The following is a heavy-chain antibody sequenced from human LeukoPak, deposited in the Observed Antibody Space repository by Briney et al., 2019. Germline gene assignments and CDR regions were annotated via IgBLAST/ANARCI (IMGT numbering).Heavy chain of an antibody. D-gene: IGHD2-15*01. CDR3: ARDRYCSGGSCYSPSLTGYFQH. CDR1: GFIFSSYG. CDR2: IWYDGSNK. Sequence: GGSLRLSCAASGFIFSSYGMHWVRQAPGKGLEWVAVIWYDGSNKYYADSVKGRFTISRDNSKNTLYLQMNSLRAGDTAVYYCARDRYCSGGSCYSPSLTGYFQHWGQGTLVTVSS. V-gene: IGHV3-33*01. J-gene: IGHJ1*01.